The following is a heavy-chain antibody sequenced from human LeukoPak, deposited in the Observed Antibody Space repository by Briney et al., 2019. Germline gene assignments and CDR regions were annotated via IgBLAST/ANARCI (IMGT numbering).Heavy chain of an antibody. V-gene: IGHV3-23*01. D-gene: IGHD3-22*01. Sequence: PGGSLRLSCAASGFTFRRNAMTWVRQAPGKGLEWVSTITGSAESAYYADSVKGRFSTSRDNSKNTLHLQLKSLRAEDTAVYYCAKDESSGYYYLDSWGQGTLVTVSS. CDR3: AKDESSGYYYLDS. CDR2: ITGSAESA. CDR1: GFTFRRNA. J-gene: IGHJ5*01.